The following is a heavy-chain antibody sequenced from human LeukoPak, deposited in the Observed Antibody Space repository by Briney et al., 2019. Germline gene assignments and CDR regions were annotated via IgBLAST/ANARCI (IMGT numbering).Heavy chain of an antibody. CDR3: ARMQLKGRVADFDY. V-gene: IGHV3-21*01. Sequence: GGSLRLSCAASGFTFSSYAMSWVRQAPGKGLEWVSSISSSSSSYIYYADSVKGRFTISRDNAKNSLYLQMNSLRAEDTAVYYCARMQLKGRVADFDYWGQGTLVTVSS. CDR2: ISSSSSSYI. CDR1: GFTFSSYA. J-gene: IGHJ4*02. D-gene: IGHD6-19*01.